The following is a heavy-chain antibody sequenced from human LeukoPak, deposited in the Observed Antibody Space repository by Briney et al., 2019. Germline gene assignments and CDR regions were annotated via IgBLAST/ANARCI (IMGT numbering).Heavy chain of an antibody. V-gene: IGHV6-1*01. Sequence: SQTLSLTCAISGDSASRNGVGWNWIRQSPSRGLEWLGRTYYKSKWYYDFAVSVKSRITINPDTSKNQFSLQLNSVTPEDTAVYYCARESSAYSPFENWGQGVLVTVSS. J-gene: IGHJ4*02. CDR2: TYYKSKWYY. CDR1: GDSASRNGVG. D-gene: IGHD5-12*01. CDR3: ARESSAYSPFEN.